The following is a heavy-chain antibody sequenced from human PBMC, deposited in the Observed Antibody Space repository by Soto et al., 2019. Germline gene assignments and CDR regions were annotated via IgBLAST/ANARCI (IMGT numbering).Heavy chain of an antibody. D-gene: IGHD5-12*01. V-gene: IGHV1-18*01. Sequence: QVQLVQSGGEVKKPGGSVKVSCKASGYTFTIYGINWVRQAPGQGLEWMGWISPDNGNTNYAQKLQGRVTMTTDTSTSTAYMELRSLRSDDTAVYYCARALGYSGYAGMDVWGQGTTVTVSS. CDR1: GYTFTIYG. CDR2: ISPDNGNT. CDR3: ARALGYSGYAGMDV. J-gene: IGHJ6*02.